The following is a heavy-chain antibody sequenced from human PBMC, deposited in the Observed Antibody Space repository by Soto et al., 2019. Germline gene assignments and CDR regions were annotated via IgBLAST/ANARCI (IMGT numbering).Heavy chain of an antibody. V-gene: IGHV1-18*01. D-gene: IGHD5-12*01. Sequence: GASVKVSCKASGYTFTSYGISWVRQAPGQGLEWMGWISAYNGNTNYAQKLQGRVTMTTDTSTSTAYMVLRSLRSDYTAVYYCAKDLEMATILFDYWGQGTLVTVSS. J-gene: IGHJ4*02. CDR1: GYTFTSYG. CDR2: ISAYNGNT. CDR3: AKDLEMATILFDY.